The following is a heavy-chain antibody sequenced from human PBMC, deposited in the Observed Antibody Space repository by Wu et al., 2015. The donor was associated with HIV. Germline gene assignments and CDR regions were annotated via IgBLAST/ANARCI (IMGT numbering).Heavy chain of an antibody. CDR1: GYTFTDYY. D-gene: IGHD5-18*01. Sequence: QVQLVQSGAEVKKPGASVKVSCKASGYTFTDYYMHWVRQAPGQGLEWMGWINPNSGGTNYAQKFQGRVTMTRDTFISTAYMELSRLRSDDTAVYYCASGYSYGVSHDVFDIVGQGQWSPSP. V-gene: IGHV1-2*02. CDR3: ASGYSYGVSHDVFDI. J-gene: IGHJ3*02. CDR2: INPNSGGT.